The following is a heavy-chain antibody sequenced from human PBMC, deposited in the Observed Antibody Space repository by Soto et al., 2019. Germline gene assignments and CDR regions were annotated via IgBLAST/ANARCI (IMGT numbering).Heavy chain of an antibody. CDR1: GYTFTSYD. J-gene: IGHJ5*02. CDR2: MNPNSGNT. V-gene: IGHV1-8*01. CDR3: ARRITIFGVDNWFDP. Sequence: QVQLVQSGAEVKKPGASVKVSCKASGYTFTSYDINWVRQATGQGLEWMGWMNPNSGNTGYAQKFQGRVTMTRNTSIITAYMELRSLRFEDTAVYYCARRITIFGVDNWFDPCVHGTLVTVSS. D-gene: IGHD3-3*01.